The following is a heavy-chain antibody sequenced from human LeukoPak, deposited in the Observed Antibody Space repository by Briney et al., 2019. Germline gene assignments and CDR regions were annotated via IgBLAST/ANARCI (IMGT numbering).Heavy chain of an antibody. J-gene: IGHJ5*02. CDR2: IIPILGIA. V-gene: IGHV1-69*04. D-gene: IGHD5-12*01. CDR1: GGTFSSYA. Sequence: SVKVSCKASGGTFSSYAISWVRQAPGQGLEWMGRIIPILGIANYAQKFQGRVTMTRNTSISTAYMELSSLRSEDTAVYYCARGEIVATVRWFDPWGQGTLVTVSS. CDR3: ARGEIVATVRWFDP.